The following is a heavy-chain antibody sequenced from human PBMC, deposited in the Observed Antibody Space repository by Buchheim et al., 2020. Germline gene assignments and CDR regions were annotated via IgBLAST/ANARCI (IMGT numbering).Heavy chain of an antibody. Sequence: QVQLVESGGGVVQPGRSLRLSCAASGFTFSSYAMHWVRQAPGKGLEWVAVISYDGSNKYYADSVKGRFTISRDNSKNTLYLQMNSLRADDTAVYYCARVGRDYDILTGDYYYYYGMDVWGQGTT. J-gene: IGHJ6*02. CDR1: GFTFSSYA. V-gene: IGHV3-30-3*01. CDR3: ARVGRDYDILTGDYYYYYGMDV. CDR2: ISYDGSNK. D-gene: IGHD3-9*01.